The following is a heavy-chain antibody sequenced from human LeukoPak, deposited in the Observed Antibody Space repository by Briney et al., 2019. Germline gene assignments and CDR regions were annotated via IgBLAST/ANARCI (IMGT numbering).Heavy chain of an antibody. CDR3: ARAAPATTGRYFDL. J-gene: IGHJ2*01. Sequence: PSETLSLTCAVYGGSFSGYYWSWIRQPPGKGLEWIGEINHSGSTNYNPSLKSRVTISVDTSKNQFSLKLSSVTAADTAVYYCARAAPATTGRYFDLWGRGTLVTVSS. CDR2: INHSGST. CDR1: GGSFSGYY. D-gene: IGHD1-14*01. V-gene: IGHV4-34*01.